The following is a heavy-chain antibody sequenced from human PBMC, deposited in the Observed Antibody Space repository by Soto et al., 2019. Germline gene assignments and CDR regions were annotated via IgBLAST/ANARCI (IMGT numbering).Heavy chain of an antibody. CDR1: GYTFINYG. CDR2: LSAYNGDT. CDR3: AGWSAIVRGHEALDV. Sequence: QVQLGQSGAEVKKPGASVRVSCKTSGYTFINYGITWVRQAPGQGLEWMGWLSAYNGDTNSSEKLQDRFTMTTDTSTKTVYIEQRCPTYDATPVYYCAGWSAIVRGHEALDVSGPGTMVIDSS. D-gene: IGHD1-26*01. J-gene: IGHJ3*01. V-gene: IGHV1-18*01.